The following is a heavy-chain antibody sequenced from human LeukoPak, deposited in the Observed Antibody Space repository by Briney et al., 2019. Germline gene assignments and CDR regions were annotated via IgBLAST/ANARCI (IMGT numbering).Heavy chain of an antibody. D-gene: IGHD6-19*01. Sequence: ASVKVSCKVSGYTLTELSMHWVRQAPGKGLEWMGGFDPEDGETIYAQKFQGRVTMTEDTSTDTAYMELSSLRSEDTAVYYCATSIGIAVALDAFDIWGQGTMVTVSS. CDR1: GYTLTELS. CDR3: ATSIGIAVALDAFDI. J-gene: IGHJ3*02. V-gene: IGHV1-24*01. CDR2: FDPEDGET.